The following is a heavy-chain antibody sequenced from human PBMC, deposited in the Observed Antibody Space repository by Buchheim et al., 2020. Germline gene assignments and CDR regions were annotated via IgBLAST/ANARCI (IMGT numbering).Heavy chain of an antibody. V-gene: IGHV3-66*01. CDR3: ARDGPGGPHCGNGVCLFDH. J-gene: IGHJ4*02. CDR2: IDGGDNT. CDR1: GISISLNY. Sequence: EVPLVESGGGLVQPGGSLRLSCEASGISISLNYMSWVRQAPGEGLECVSLIDGGDNTYYADSVKGRFTISRDSSKNTLYLQMNSLRVEDTAVYYCARDGPGGPHCGNGVCLFDHWGQGTL. D-gene: IGHD2-8*01.